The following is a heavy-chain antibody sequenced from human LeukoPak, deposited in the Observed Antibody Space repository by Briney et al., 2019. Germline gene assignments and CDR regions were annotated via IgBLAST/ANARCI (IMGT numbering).Heavy chain of an antibody. CDR3: AKDGGYYYEVYFDY. CDR1: GFTFSSYA. Sequence: PGGSLRLSSAASGFTFSSYAMSWVRQAPGKGLEWVSAISGSGGSTYYADSVKGRFTISRDNSKNTLYLQMNSLRAEDTAVYYCAKDGGYYYEVYFDYWGQGTLVTVSS. V-gene: IGHV3-23*01. J-gene: IGHJ4*02. D-gene: IGHD3-22*01. CDR2: ISGSGGST.